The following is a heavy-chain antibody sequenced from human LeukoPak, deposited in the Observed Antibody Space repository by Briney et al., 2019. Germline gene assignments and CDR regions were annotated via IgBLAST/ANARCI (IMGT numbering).Heavy chain of an antibody. CDR3: ARSITMIVVVPFDP. J-gene: IGHJ5*02. D-gene: IGHD3-22*01. CDR1: GGSISSSDYY. Sequence: PSETLSLTCSVSGGSISSSDYYWGWIRQPPGKGLEWIGTMFYNGATKSNPSLSSRVTMSIDTSKNQFSLKLSSVTAADTAVYYCARSITMIVVVPFDPWGQGTLVTVSS. CDR2: MFYNGAT. V-gene: IGHV4-39*01.